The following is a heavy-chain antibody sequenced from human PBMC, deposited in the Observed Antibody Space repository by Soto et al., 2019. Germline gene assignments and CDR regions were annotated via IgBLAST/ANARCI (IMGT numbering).Heavy chain of an antibody. Sequence: QLQLQESGPGLVKPSETLSLTCTVSGGSISSSSYYWGWIRQPPGKGLEWIGSIYYSGSTYYNPSLKSRVTISVDTSKNQFSLKLSSVTAADTAVYYCASDSGYSSGWYVIPSAFDIWGQGTMVTVSS. CDR2: IYYSGST. D-gene: IGHD6-19*01. J-gene: IGHJ3*02. CDR3: ASDSGYSSGWYVIPSAFDI. V-gene: IGHV4-39*01. CDR1: GGSISSSSYY.